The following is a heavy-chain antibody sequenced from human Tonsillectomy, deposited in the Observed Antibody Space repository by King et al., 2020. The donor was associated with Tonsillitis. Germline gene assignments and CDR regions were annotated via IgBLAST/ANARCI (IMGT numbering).Heavy chain of an antibody. CDR3: AKDRDHINTHFDY. J-gene: IGHJ4*02. D-gene: IGHD5-24*01. CDR2: SSGPAGST. CDR1: GFTFSSYA. Sequence: VQLVESGGGLVQPGGSLRLSCAASGFTFSSYAMSWVRQAPGKGLECVSGSSGPAGSTYYEDSVKGRFTISRDNSKNTLSLQMNSLRAEDTALYNCAKDRDHINTHFDYWGQGNLVTVSS. V-gene: IGHV3-23*04.